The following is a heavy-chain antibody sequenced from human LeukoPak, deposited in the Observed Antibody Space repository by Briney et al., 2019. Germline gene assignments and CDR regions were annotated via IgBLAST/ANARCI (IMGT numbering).Heavy chain of an antibody. CDR3: AKDPDYDILTGTTFDS. CDR1: GFTFSSYA. D-gene: IGHD3-9*01. J-gene: IGHJ4*02. CDR2: INDNGDRT. V-gene: IGHV3-23*01. Sequence: GGSLRHSCAASGFTFSSYAMSWVRQAPGKGLEWVSGINDNGDRTYYTDSVRGRFTISRDNSKNALYLQMNSLRADDTAVYYCAKDPDYDILTGTTFDSWGQGTLVTVSS.